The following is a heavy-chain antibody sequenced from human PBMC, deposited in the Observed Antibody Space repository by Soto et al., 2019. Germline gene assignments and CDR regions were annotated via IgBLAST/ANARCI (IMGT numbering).Heavy chain of an antibody. V-gene: IGHV3-30*18. CDR2: ISYDGSNK. D-gene: IGHD1-7*01. CDR3: AKLITGTTTHPLDY. Sequence: QPGGSLRLSCAASGFTFSSYGMHWVRQAPGKGLEWVAVISYDGSNKYYADSVKGRFTISRDNSKNTLYLQMNSLRAEDTAVYYCAKLITGTTTHPLDYWGQGTLVTVSS. CDR1: GFTFSSYG. J-gene: IGHJ4*02.